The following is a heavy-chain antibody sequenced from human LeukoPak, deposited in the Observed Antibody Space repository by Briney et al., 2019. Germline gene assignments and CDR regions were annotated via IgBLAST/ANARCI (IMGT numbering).Heavy chain of an antibody. CDR1: GFTVSSNC. CDR2: IYSGGST. CDR3: ARDSGGTTGETGVFDY. V-gene: IGHV3-53*01. Sequence: TGGSLRLSCAASGFTVSSNCMSWVRQAPGKGLEWVSVIYSGGSTYYADSVKGRFTISRDNSKNTLYLQMNSLRAEDTAVYYCARDSGGTTGETGVFDYWGQGTLVTVSS. D-gene: IGHD4-23*01. J-gene: IGHJ4*02.